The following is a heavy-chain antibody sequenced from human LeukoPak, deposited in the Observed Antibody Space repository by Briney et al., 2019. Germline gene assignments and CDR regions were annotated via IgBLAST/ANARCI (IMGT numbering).Heavy chain of an antibody. J-gene: IGHJ4*02. CDR1: GFIFSNYA. V-gene: IGHV3-23*01. Sequence: GGSLRLSCAASGFIFSNYAMYWVSQAPGKGLEWVSAISGRSDNTYYADSVKGRFTLSRDSPKNTLYLQMNSLRADDTAVYYCAKWGDYDVLTGYYVSDFWGQGTLVTVSS. CDR3: AKWGDYDVLTGYYVSDF. CDR2: ISGRSDNT. D-gene: IGHD3-9*01.